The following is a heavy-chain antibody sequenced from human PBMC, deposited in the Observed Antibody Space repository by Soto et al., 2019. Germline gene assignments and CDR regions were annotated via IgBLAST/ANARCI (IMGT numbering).Heavy chain of an antibody. CDR2: ISYDGSNK. CDR1: GFTFSSYA. CDR3: ARSNERFLEWLPFDY. Sequence: PGGSLRLSCAASGFTFSSYAMHWVRQAPGKGLEWVAVISYDGSNKYYADSVKGRFTISRDNSKNTLYLQMNSLRAEDTAVYYCARSNERFLEWLPFDYWGQGTMVTVSS. D-gene: IGHD3-3*01. J-gene: IGHJ4*02. V-gene: IGHV3-30-3*01.